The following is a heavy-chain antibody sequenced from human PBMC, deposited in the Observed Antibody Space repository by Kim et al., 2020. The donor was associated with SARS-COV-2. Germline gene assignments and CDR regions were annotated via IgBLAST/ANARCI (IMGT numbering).Heavy chain of an antibody. J-gene: IGHJ4*02. D-gene: IGHD6-19*01. CDR3: ARSVAGPNSIYYFDY. V-gene: IGHV1-46*01. Sequence: RFQGRVTMTRDTSTSTAYMELSSLRSEDTAVYCCARSVAGPNSIYYFDYWGQGTLVTVSS.